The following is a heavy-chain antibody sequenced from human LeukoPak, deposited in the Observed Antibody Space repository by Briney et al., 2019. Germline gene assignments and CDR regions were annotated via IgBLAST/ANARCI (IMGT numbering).Heavy chain of an antibody. CDR1: GGSISSYC. CDR3: ARGGYSGYDFLFDY. D-gene: IGHD5-12*01. J-gene: IGHJ4*02. CDR2: IYYSGST. V-gene: IGHV4-59*01. Sequence: SETLSLTCTVSGGSISSYCWSWIRQPPGKGLEWVGYIYYSGSTNYNPSLKSRVTISVDTSKNQFSLKLSSVTAADTAVYYCARGGYSGYDFLFDYWGQGTLVTVSS.